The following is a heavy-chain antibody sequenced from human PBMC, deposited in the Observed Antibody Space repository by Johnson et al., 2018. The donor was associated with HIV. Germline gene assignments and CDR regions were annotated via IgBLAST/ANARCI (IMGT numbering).Heavy chain of an antibody. CDR1: GFTFSNHW. V-gene: IGHV3-30*02. J-gene: IGHJ3*02. D-gene: IGHD6-19*01. CDR2: IRYDGSNK. Sequence: QMQLVESGGGLVQPGGSLRLSCAASGFTFSNHWMHWVRQAPGKGLAWVAFIRYDGSNKYYADSAKGRFTISRDNSKNTLYLQMNSLRAEDTAVYYCARGIAVSNWVDIWGQGTMVTVSS. CDR3: ARGIAVSNWVDI.